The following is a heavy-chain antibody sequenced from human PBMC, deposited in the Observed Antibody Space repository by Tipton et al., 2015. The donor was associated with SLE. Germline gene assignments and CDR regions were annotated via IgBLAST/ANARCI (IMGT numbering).Heavy chain of an antibody. J-gene: IGHJ5*02. D-gene: IGHD1-26*01. Sequence: TLSLTCTVSGDSISSSGYYWGWIRQPPGKGLGWIGSIYYSGSTYYNPSLKSRVNILVATSKNQLSLKVSSVTAADTAVYFCARHYSGSYFWFDPWGQGTLVTVSS. CDR1: GDSISSSGYY. CDR2: IYYSGST. CDR3: ARHYSGSYFWFDP. V-gene: IGHV4-39*01.